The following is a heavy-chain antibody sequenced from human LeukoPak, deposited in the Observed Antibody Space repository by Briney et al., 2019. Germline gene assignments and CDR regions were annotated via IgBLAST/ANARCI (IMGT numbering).Heavy chain of an antibody. V-gene: IGHV1-69*06. CDR2: IIPIFGTA. J-gene: IGHJ4*02. D-gene: IGHD3-10*01. Sequence: PWASVKVSCKASGGTFSSYAISWVRQAPGQGLEWMGGIIPIFGTANYAQKFQGRVTITADKSTSTAYMELSSLRSEDTAVYYCARGRVEDYGSGSYSWVYWGQGTLVTVSS. CDR3: ARGRVEDYGSGSYSWVY. CDR1: GGTFSSYA.